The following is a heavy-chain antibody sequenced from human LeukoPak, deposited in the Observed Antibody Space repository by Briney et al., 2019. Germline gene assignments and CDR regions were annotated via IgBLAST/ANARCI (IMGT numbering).Heavy chain of an antibody. CDR2: FNGDGVST. J-gene: IGHJ4*02. CDR1: GFTFSNYW. D-gene: IGHD1-1*01. Sequence: PGGSLRLSCAASGFTFSNYWIHWVRQAPGKGLVWVSRFNGDGVSTTYADSVKGRFTISSDNAKNTLYLQMNSLRAEDTAVYYCARGTGTTFDYWAREPWSSSHQ. CDR3: ARGTGTTFDY. V-gene: IGHV3-74*01.